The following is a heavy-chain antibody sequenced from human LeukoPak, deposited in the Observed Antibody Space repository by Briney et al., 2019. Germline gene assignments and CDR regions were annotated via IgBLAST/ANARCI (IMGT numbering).Heavy chain of an antibody. CDR2: IIGSGGNT. Sequence: HPGGSLRLSCAASGFTFSSYAMSWVRQAPGKGLEWVSAIIGSGGNTYYADSVKGRFTISRDNSKNTLSLQMNSLRAEDTAEYYCAKVPRYCSGGTCFGGYFDNWGQGALVTVSS. J-gene: IGHJ4*02. V-gene: IGHV3-23*01. D-gene: IGHD2-15*01. CDR3: AKVPRYCSGGTCFGGYFDN. CDR1: GFTFSSYA.